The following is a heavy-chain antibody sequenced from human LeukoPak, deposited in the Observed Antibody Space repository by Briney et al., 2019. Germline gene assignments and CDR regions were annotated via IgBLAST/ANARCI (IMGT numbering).Heavy chain of an antibody. V-gene: IGHV1-2*02. Sequence: ASVKVSCKASGYTFTGYYMHWVRQAPGQGFEWMGWINPNSGGTNYAQKFQGRVTMTRDTSISTAYMELSRLRSDDTAVYYCARDLSPPYCSGGSCYSDAFDIWGQGTMVTVSS. CDR2: INPNSGGT. CDR1: GYTFTGYY. D-gene: IGHD2-15*01. J-gene: IGHJ3*02. CDR3: ARDLSPPYCSGGSCYSDAFDI.